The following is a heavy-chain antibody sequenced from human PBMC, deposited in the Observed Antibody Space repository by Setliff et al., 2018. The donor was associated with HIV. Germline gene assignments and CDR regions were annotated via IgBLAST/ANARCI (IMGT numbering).Heavy chain of an antibody. CDR2: IKSKTDGGTT. D-gene: IGHD5-12*01. J-gene: IGHJ5*02. V-gene: IGHV3-15*01. CDR3: TTEDPWLRFGH. Sequence: LTCAVYGGSFSGYFWSWVRQSPGKGLEWIGHIKSKTDGGTTDYAAPVKGRFTISRDDSKTTLYLQMNSLKTEDTAVYYCTTEDPWLRFGHWGQGTLVTVSS. CDR1: GGSFSGYF.